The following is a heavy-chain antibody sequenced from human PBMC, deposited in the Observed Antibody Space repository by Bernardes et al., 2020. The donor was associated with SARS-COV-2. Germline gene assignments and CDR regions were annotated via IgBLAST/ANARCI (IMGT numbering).Heavy chain of an antibody. Sequence: GGSLRLSCAASGFTFSSYGMHWVRQAPGKGLEWVAVISYDGSNKYYADPVKGRFTISRDNSKNTLYLQMNSLRAEDTAVYYCAKDLRPNLGPYYDFWSGYTYYYYRLNYWGQGALVNVSS. D-gene: IGHD3-3*01. V-gene: IGHV3-30*18. J-gene: IGHJ4*02. CDR3: AKDLRPNLGPYYDFWSGYTYYYYRLNY. CDR1: GFTFSSYG. CDR2: ISYDGSNK.